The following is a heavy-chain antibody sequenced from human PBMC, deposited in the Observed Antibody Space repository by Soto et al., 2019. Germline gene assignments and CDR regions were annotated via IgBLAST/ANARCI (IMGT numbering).Heavy chain of an antibody. Sequence: PSQTLSLTCVISGDSVSSNSAAWNWIRQSPSRGLEWLGRTYYRSKWYNDYAVSVKSRITINPDTSKNQFSLQLNSVTPEDTAVYYCARDPGRQHYYYYYMDVWGKGTTVTVSS. CDR3: ARDPGRQHYYYYYMDV. V-gene: IGHV6-1*01. CDR2: TYYRSKWYN. J-gene: IGHJ6*03. CDR1: GDSVSSNSAA. D-gene: IGHD3-10*01.